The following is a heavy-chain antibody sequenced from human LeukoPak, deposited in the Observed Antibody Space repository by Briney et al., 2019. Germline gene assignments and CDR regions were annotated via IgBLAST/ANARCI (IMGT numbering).Heavy chain of an antibody. Sequence: SETLSLTCTVSGGSISSYYWSWIRQPPGKGLEWIGYIYYSGTTNYNPSLKSRVTISVDTSKNQFSLKLSSVTAADTAVYYCASGPLRDWFDPWGQGTLVTVSS. CDR3: ASGPLRDWFDP. V-gene: IGHV4-59*12. J-gene: IGHJ5*02. CDR1: GGSISSYY. CDR2: IYYSGTT.